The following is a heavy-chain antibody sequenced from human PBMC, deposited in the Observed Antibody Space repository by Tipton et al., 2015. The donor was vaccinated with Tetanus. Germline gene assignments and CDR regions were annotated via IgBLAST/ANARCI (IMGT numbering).Heavy chain of an antibody. D-gene: IGHD6-13*01. J-gene: IGHJ4*02. V-gene: IGHV1-18*01. CDR2: IFPQFGTS. Sequence: QLVQSGAEVKKPGASVRVSCKASGYTFTRYGISWVRQAPGQGLEWMGGIFPQFGTSNNAPKFQGRVTMTSDISSSTAYMELRNLRSDDTAVYYCARGNRGSSWYLWGQGTLVTVSA. CDR3: ARGNRGSSWYL. CDR1: GYTFTRYG.